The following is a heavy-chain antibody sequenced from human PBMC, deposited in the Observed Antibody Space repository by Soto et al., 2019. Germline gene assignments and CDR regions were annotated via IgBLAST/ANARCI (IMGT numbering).Heavy chain of an antibody. D-gene: IGHD2-2*01. V-gene: IGHV4-31*03. J-gene: IGHJ5*02. CDR2: VYYSGSS. CDR1: GDSISGGASF. Sequence: NPSETLSLTCTDSGDSISGGASFWSWIRQTPGKGLEWIANVYYSGSSYYNPSLKSRLTISVDTTKNQFSLQLKSMTAADTAVYYCAKLSCTSSTCYFPGWFDPWGQGTLVTVSS. CDR3: AKLSCTSSTCYFPGWFDP.